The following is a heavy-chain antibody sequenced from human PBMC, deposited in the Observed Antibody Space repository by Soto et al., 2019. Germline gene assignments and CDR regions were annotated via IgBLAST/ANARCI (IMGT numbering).Heavy chain of an antibody. D-gene: IGHD1-26*01. CDR2: IIPIFGTA. J-gene: IGHJ5*02. CDR3: ARAIVGPTTSGWIDP. Sequence: GASVKVSCKASGCTFSRYAISWVRQAPGQGLEWMGGIIPIFGTANYAQKFQGRVTITADESTSTAYMELSSLRFEDTAVYYCARAIVGPTTSGWIDPWGQGTLVTVSS. V-gene: IGHV1-69*13. CDR1: GCTFSRYA.